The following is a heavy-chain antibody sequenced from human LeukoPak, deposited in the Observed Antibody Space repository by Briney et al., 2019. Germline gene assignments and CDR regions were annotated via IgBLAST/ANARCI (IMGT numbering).Heavy chain of an antibody. V-gene: IGHV1-69*05. CDR1: GGTFSSYA. Sequence: GASVKVSCKASGGTFSSYAINWVRQAPGQGLEWVGGIIPLFGTPNYAQKFQGRVTIITDESTSTVYMELSSLRSEDTAVYYCARGGRRTSNRNTWFDPWGRGTLVTVSS. D-gene: IGHD4-11*01. CDR3: ARGGRRTSNRNTWFDP. J-gene: IGHJ5*02. CDR2: IIPLFGTP.